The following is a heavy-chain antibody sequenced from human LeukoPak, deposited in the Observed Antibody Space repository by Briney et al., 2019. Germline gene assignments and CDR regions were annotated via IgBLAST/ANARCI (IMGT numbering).Heavy chain of an antibody. CDR2: IRYDESNT. CDR3: AKGGSSYSYSCDY. J-gene: IGHJ4*02. D-gene: IGHD6-13*01. Sequence: GGSLRLSCAASGFTFSNYGMHWVRQAPGKGLEWVAFIRYDESNTYYADSVKGRFTISRDNSKNTLYLQMNSLRAEDTAVYYCAKGGSSYSYSCDYWGQGTLVTVPS. V-gene: IGHV3-30*02. CDR1: GFTFSNYG.